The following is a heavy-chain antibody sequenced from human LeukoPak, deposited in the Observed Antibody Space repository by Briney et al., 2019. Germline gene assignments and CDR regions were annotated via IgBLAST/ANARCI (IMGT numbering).Heavy chain of an antibody. CDR3: ARDYTATGAKDV. CDR2: IKQDGTVQ. J-gene: IGHJ6*02. Sequence: PGGSLRLSCAASGFALSAYWMNWVRQAPGKGLQWLANIKQDGTVQHYVDSVKGRFTISRDNAKNSLFLQMNSLRAEDTALYYCARDYTATGAKDVWGQGTTVTVS. D-gene: IGHD2-21*02. V-gene: IGHV3-7*01. CDR1: GFALSAYW.